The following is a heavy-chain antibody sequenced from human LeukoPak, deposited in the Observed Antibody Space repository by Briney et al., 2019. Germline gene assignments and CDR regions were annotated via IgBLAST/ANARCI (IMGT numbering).Heavy chain of an antibody. Sequence: GGSLRLSCAATGFTFSSYAMSWVRQAPGKGLEWVSAISGSGGSTYYADSVKGRFTISRDSSKNTLYLQMNSLRAEDTAVYYCAKDHCGSTSCPPTFEYWGQGTLVTVSS. V-gene: IGHV3-23*01. CDR2: ISGSGGST. J-gene: IGHJ4*02. CDR3: AKDHCGSTSCPPTFEY. CDR1: GFTFSSYA. D-gene: IGHD2-2*01.